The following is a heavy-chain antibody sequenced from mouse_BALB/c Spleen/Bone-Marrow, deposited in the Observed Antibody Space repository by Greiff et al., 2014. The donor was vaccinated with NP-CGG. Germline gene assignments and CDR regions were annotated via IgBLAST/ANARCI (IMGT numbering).Heavy chain of an antibody. CDR2: IDTSDTYT. J-gene: IGHJ2*01. Sequence: QVQLKESGAELVMPGASVKMSCKASGYTFTDYWMHWVKQRPGQGLEWIGAIDTSDTYTNYNQKFKGKATLTVDESSSTAYMQLSILTSEDSAVYFCTRGWDGYYFDYWGQGTTLTVSS. D-gene: IGHD4-1*01. CDR3: TRGWDGYYFDY. V-gene: IGHV1-69*01. CDR1: GYTFTDYW.